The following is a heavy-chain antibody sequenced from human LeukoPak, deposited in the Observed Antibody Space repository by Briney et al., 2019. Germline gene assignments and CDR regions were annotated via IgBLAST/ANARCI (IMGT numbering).Heavy chain of an antibody. D-gene: IGHD3-10*01. CDR1: GFPFSIYG. V-gene: IGHV3-7*01. CDR2: IKQDGSEK. CDR3: AGTHGSGSCFDY. Sequence: GGSLRLSCAGSGFPFSIYGMSWVRQAPGKGLEWVANIKQDGSEKYYVDSVKGRFTISRDNAKNSLYLQMNSLRAEDTAVYYCAGTHGSGSCFDYWGQGTLVTVSS. J-gene: IGHJ4*02.